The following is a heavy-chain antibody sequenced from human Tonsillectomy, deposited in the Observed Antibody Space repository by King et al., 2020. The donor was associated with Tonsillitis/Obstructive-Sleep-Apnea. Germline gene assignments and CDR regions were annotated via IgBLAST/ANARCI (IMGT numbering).Heavy chain of an antibody. Sequence: QLVQSGAEVKKPGASVKVSCKASGYTFTRNYIHWVRRAPGQGLEWMGIINPSDSITTYAQKCQGRVTMTRDTSTGTVNMELSSLTSEDTAVYYCGRDVKVGRHCDYWGQASLVAVSS. CDR2: INPSDSIT. CDR1: GYTFTRNY. CDR3: GRDVKVGRHCDY. J-gene: IGHJ4*02. V-gene: IGHV1-46*01. D-gene: IGHD2-15*01.